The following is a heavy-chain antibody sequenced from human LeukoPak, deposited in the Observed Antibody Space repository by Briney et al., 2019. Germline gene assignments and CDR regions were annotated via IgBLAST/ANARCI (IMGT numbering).Heavy chain of an antibody. CDR1: GGSISTYY. J-gene: IGHJ4*02. V-gene: IGHV4-4*07. CDR3: ARGGYYYSPGRYFDY. Sequence: SETLSLTCTVSGGSISTYYWSWIRQPAGKGLEWIGRIYTSGSTDYNPSLKSRVTMSVETSKNQFSLRLSSVTAADTAVYYCARGGYYYSPGRYFDYWGQGTLVTVSS. D-gene: IGHD3-22*01. CDR2: IYTSGST.